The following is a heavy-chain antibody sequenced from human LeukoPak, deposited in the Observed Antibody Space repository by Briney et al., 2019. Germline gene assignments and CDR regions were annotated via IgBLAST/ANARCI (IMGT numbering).Heavy chain of an antibody. D-gene: IGHD2-2*01. Sequence: GASVKVSCKASGGTFSSYAISWVRQAPGQGLEWMGGIIPIFGTANYAQKFQGRVTMTRDTSISTAYMELSRLRSDDTAVYYCARDWPRENIPAATRHYPNWFDPWGQGTLVTVSS. V-gene: IGHV1-69*05. CDR3: ARDWPRENIPAATRHYPNWFDP. CDR1: GGTFSSYA. J-gene: IGHJ5*02. CDR2: IIPIFGTA.